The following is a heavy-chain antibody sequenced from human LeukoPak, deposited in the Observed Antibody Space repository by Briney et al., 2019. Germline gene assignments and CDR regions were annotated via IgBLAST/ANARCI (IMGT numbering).Heavy chain of an antibody. J-gene: IGHJ4*02. Sequence: PGGSLRLSCAASGFTFSSYEMNWVRQAPGKGLEWVSYISSSGSTIYYADSVKGRFTISRDNAKNSLYLQMNSLRAEDTAVYYCAREGIAVAGIDYWGQGTLVTVSS. CDR2: ISSSGSTI. CDR1: GFTFSSYE. D-gene: IGHD6-19*01. CDR3: AREGIAVAGIDY. V-gene: IGHV3-48*03.